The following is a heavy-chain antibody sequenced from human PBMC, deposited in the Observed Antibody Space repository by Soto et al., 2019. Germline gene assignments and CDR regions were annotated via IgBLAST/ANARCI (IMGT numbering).Heavy chain of an antibody. CDR1: GFTFSSYA. J-gene: IGHJ4*02. CDR2: ISGSGGST. Sequence: EVQLLESGGGLVQPGGSLRLSCAASGFTFSSYAMSWVRQAPGKGLEWVSAISGSGGSTYYADSVKGRFTISRENSKNTLFLQLDGRRAEGTAVYYCARDSRRWDYGGPYYFDYWGQGTLVTVSS. V-gene: IGHV3-23*01. D-gene: IGHD3-10*01. CDR3: ARDSRRWDYGGPYYFDY.